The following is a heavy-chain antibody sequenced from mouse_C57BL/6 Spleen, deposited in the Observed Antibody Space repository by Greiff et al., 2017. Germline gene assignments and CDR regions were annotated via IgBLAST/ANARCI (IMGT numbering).Heavy chain of an antibody. J-gene: IGHJ3*01. Sequence: VQLQQSGAELVRPGASVKLSCTASGFNIKDDYMHWVKQRPERGLEWIGWIDPENGDTEYASKFQGKATITADTSSNTAYLQLSSLTSEDTAVYYCTTDRNGAWFAYWGQGTLGTVSA. CDR2: IDPENGDT. V-gene: IGHV14-4*01. CDR1: GFNIKDDY. CDR3: TTDRNGAWFAY.